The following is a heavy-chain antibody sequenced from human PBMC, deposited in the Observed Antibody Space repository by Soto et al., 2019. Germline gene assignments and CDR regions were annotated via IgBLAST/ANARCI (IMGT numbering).Heavy chain of an antibody. J-gene: IGHJ6*03. CDR3: ARDQQLVLYYYYMDA. D-gene: IGHD6-13*01. V-gene: IGHV3-33*01. Sequence: PGGSLRLSCAASGFTFSSYGMHWVRQAPGKGLEWVAVIWYDGSNKYYADSVKGRFTISRDNSKNTLYLQMNSLRAEDTAVYYCARDQQLVLYYYYMDAWGKGTTVTVSS. CDR1: GFTFSSYG. CDR2: IWYDGSNK.